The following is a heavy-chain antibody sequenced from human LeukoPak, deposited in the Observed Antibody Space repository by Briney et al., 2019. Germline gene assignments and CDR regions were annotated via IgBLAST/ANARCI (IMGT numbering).Heavy chain of an antibody. J-gene: IGHJ6*03. CDR3: AKGAKRPGYCSGGTCYSNYDYYYMDV. D-gene: IGHD2-15*01. V-gene: IGHV1-18*01. CDR1: GYTFTSYG. Sequence: ASVKVSCKASGYTFTSYGISWVRQAPGQGLEWMGWISVYNGNTNYAQKLQGRVTMTTDTSTSTAYMELRSLRSDDTAVYYCAKGAKRPGYCSGGTCYSNYDYYYMDVWGKGTTVTISS. CDR2: ISVYNGNT.